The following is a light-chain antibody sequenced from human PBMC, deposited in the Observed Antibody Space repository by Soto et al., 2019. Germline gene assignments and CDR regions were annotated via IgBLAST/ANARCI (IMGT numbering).Light chain of an antibody. Sequence: EIVLTQSPATLSLSPGERATLSCRASQSVSSSYLAWYQQKPGQAPRLLIYGISSRATDIPDRFSGSGSGTDFTLTISRLEPEDFALYYCQQYADSPYTFGQGTKVDIK. CDR2: GIS. J-gene: IGKJ2*01. CDR1: QSVSSSY. V-gene: IGKV3-20*01. CDR3: QQYADSPYT.